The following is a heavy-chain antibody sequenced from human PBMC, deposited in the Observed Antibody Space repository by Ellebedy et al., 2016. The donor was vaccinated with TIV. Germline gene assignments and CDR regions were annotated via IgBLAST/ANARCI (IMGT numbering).Heavy chain of an antibody. CDR3: ARERGNHGLNSFDI. D-gene: IGHD1-14*01. CDR1: GFTFSTYD. J-gene: IGHJ3*02. V-gene: IGHV3-13*01. Sequence: GESLKISCAASGFTFSTYDMHWVRQAPGKGLEWVSGIDIVGGTYYPDSVEGRFTISRDNAKNAVYLQMNSLRAGDTALYFCARERGNHGLNSFDIWGQGTLVTVSS. CDR2: IDIVGGT.